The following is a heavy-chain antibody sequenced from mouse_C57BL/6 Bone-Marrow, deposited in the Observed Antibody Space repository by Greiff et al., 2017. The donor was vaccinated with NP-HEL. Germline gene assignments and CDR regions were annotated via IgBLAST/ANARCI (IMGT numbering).Heavy chain of an antibody. Sequence: EVKLMESGGGLVKPGGSLKLSCAASGFTFSSYAMSWVRQTPEKRLEWVATISDGGSYTYYPDNVKGRFTISRDNAKNNLYLQMSHLKSEDTAMYYCARGGGYYSWFAYWGQGTLVTVSA. CDR3: ARGGGYYSWFAY. V-gene: IGHV5-4*03. D-gene: IGHD2-3*01. CDR2: ISDGGSYT. J-gene: IGHJ3*01. CDR1: GFTFSSYA.